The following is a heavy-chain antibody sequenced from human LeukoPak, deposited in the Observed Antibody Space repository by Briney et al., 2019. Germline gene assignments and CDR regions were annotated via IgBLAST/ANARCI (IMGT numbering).Heavy chain of an antibody. CDR2: ICYDGSDK. V-gene: IGHV3-33*01. J-gene: IGHJ4*02. Sequence: GRSLRLSCAASGFTFSSYGMHGVRQAPGKGLEWVAVICYDGSDKYYADSVKGRFTISRDNSKNTLYLQMNSLRAEDTAVYYCARGGIVVVTASVIDYWGQGTLVTVSS. CDR3: ARGGIVVVTASVIDY. CDR1: GFTFSSYG. D-gene: IGHD2-21*02.